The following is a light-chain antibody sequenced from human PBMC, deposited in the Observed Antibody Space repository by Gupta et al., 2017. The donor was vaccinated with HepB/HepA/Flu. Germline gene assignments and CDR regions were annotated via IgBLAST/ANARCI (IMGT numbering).Light chain of an antibody. V-gene: IGLV3-1*01. CDR1: HVGNKY. CDR3: QTWDNVNGVV. CDR2: QDD. J-gene: IGLJ2*01. Sequence: SYALTQTPSVSVSPGQTASITCSGHHVGNKYVSWYQQTPGQAPVLVIYQDDKRPAGIPERFSGSNSGNIVTLTITDAQTVEEADYFCQTWDNVNGVVFGGGTRLTVL.